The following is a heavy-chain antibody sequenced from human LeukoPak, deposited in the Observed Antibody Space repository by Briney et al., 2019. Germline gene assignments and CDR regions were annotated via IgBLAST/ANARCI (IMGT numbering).Heavy chain of an antibody. CDR1: GGSFSGYY. J-gene: IGHJ6*03. CDR3: ARGVPAVYSSIHDNYCYYMDV. Sequence: SETLSLTCAVYGGSFSGYYWRWIRQPPGKGLEWIGEINHSGSSNYNPSLKSRVTISVDTSKNQFSLKLSSVTAADTAVYYCARGVPAVYSSIHDNYCYYMDVWGKGTTVTVSS. V-gene: IGHV4-34*01. CDR2: INHSGSS. D-gene: IGHD6-6*01.